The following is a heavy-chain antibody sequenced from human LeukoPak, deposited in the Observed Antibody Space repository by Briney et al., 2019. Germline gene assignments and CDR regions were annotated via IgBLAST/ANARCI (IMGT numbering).Heavy chain of an antibody. V-gene: IGHV4-4*07. CDR3: ARSRGTALITRFDY. Sequence: PSETLSLTCTVSGGSISNYYWSWIRQPAGKGLEWIGRINTSGSTNYNPSLESRVSLSVDTSNNQLSLKLNSVTAADTAVYFCARSRGTALITRFDYWGQGTLVTVSS. D-gene: IGHD5-18*01. CDR1: GGSISNYY. J-gene: IGHJ4*02. CDR2: INTSGST.